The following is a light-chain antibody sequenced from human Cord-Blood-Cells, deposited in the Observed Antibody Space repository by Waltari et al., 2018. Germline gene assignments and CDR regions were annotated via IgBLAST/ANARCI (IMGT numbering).Light chain of an antibody. CDR3: CSYAGSSTWV. CDR1: SSDVGSYNL. V-gene: IGLV2-23*01. Sequence: QSALTQPASVPGSPGQSITIPCTGTSSDVGSYNLVSWYQQHPGKAPKPMIYEGSKRPSGVSNRFSGSKSGNTASLTISGLQAEDEADYYCCSYAGSSTWVFGGGTKLTVL. CDR2: EGS. J-gene: IGLJ3*02.